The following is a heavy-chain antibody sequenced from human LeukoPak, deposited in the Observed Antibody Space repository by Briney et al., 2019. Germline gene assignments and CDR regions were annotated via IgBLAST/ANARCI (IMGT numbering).Heavy chain of an antibody. CDR1: GFTFSNYF. J-gene: IGHJ5*02. CDR3: AKDPYGSGSYSWFDP. Sequence: PGGSLRLSCAASGFTFSNYFMHWVRQAPGKGLEWVADIASDGSHTFYVESVKGRFTISRDNSKNTLYLQMNNLRAEDTAVYYCAKDPYGSGSYSWFDPWGQGTLVTVSS. D-gene: IGHD3-10*01. CDR2: IASDGSHT. V-gene: IGHV3-30-3*01.